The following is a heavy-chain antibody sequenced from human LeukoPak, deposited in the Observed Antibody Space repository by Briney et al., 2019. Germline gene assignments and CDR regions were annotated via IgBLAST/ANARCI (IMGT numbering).Heavy chain of an antibody. Sequence: GGSLRLSCVGSGFTFNDYAMSWVRQAPGKGLEWVSTLSERSETTYYADSVRGRFTISRDNSRNTVFLQLHTLRAEDTAVYYCAKDPASYGDHAYWGQGTLVTVSS. CDR1: GFTFNDYA. V-gene: IGHV3-23*01. J-gene: IGHJ4*02. D-gene: IGHD4-17*01. CDR3: AKDPASYGDHAY. CDR2: LSERSETT.